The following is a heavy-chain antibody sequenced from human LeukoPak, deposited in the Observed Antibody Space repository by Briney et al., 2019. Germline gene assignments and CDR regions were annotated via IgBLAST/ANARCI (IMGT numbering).Heavy chain of an antibody. Sequence: SETLSLTCTVSGGSISSSSYYWGWIRQPPGKGLEWIGSIYYSGSTFYSPSLKSRVTISVDTSKNQFSLKLSSVTAADTAVYYCASQESRYSIAASETWGQGTLVTVSS. J-gene: IGHJ5*02. CDR3: ASQESRYSIAASET. CDR2: IYYSGST. V-gene: IGHV4-39*01. CDR1: GGSISSSSYY. D-gene: IGHD6-13*01.